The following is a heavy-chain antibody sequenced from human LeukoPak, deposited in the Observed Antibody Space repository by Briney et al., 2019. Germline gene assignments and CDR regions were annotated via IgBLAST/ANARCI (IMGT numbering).Heavy chain of an antibody. Sequence: SETLSLTCTVSGGSISSYYWSWIRQPPGKGLEWIGYIYYSGSTNYNPSLKSRVTISVDTSQNQFSLKLSSVTAADTAVYYCARENYYDSSGYYYINWFDPWGQGTLVTVSS. CDR3: ARENYYDSSGYYYINWFDP. CDR1: GGSISSYY. V-gene: IGHV4-59*01. D-gene: IGHD3-22*01. CDR2: IYYSGST. J-gene: IGHJ5*02.